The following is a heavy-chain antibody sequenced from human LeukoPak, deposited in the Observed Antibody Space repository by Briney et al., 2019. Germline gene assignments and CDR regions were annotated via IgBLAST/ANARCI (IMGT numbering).Heavy chain of an antibody. Sequence: SVKVSCKASGGTFGSYAISWVRQAPGQGLEWMGRIIPILGIANYAQKFQGRVTITADKSTSTAYMELSSLRSEDTAVYYCARGQSLDAFDIWDQGTMVTVSS. V-gene: IGHV1-69*04. CDR2: IIPILGIA. CDR1: GGTFGSYA. CDR3: ARGQSLDAFDI. J-gene: IGHJ3*02.